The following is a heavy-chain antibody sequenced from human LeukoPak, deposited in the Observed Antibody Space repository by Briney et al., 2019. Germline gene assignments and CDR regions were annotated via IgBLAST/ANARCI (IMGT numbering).Heavy chain of an antibody. J-gene: IGHJ4*02. V-gene: IGHV3-21*01. Sequence: GGSLTLSCAPSGFTFRFFSINWVPQAPGKGPGWVSSIRSSTSYIYYAASVKGRFTISRDNAKNSLYLQINSLRAEDTAVYYCARVKYSSGWANYFDYWGQGTLVTVPS. CDR3: ARVKYSSGWANYFDY. D-gene: IGHD6-19*01. CDR1: GFTFRFFS. CDR2: IRSSTSYI.